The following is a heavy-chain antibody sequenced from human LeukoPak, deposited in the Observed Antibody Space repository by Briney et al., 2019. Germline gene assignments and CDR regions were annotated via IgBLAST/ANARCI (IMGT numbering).Heavy chain of an antibody. V-gene: IGHV3-7*01. CDR2: IKKTGSET. D-gene: IGHD2-15*01. J-gene: IGHJ4*02. CDR1: GFTFSHFW. CDR3: AREDGYCSGGNCYSYFDS. Sequence: GGSLRLSCAASGFTFSHFWMSWVRQAPGKGLEWVAYIKKTGSETYYVDSVRGRFTITRDNTRNSLFLQMYSLRAEDAAVYFCAREDGYCSGGNCYSYFDSWGQGTLVTVSS.